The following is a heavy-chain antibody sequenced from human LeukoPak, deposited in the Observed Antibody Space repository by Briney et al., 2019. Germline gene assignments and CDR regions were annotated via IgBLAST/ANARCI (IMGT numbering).Heavy chain of an antibody. CDR3: ATSSSDALHI. V-gene: IGHV5-51*01. Sequence: GEPPKISCKGSGYIFTTYWIGWVRQMPAKGLEWMGFIYPGVSDPRYSPSFQGQVTISADKSISTAYLQWSSLKASDTAMYYCATSSSDALHIWGQGTMVTVSS. CDR1: GYIFTTYW. CDR2: IYPGVSDP. J-gene: IGHJ3*02. D-gene: IGHD6-6*01.